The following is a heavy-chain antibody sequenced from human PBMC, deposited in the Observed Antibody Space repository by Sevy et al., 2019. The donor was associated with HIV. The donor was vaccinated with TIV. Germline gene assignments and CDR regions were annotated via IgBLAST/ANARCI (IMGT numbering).Heavy chain of an antibody. CDR2: IIPIFGTA. CDR3: ARGEQQLILDAFDI. J-gene: IGHJ3*02. D-gene: IGHD6-13*01. Sequence: ASVKVSCKASGGTFSSYAISWVRQAPGQGLEWMGGIIPIFGTANYAQKFQGRVTITADESTSTAYMELSSLRSEDTAVYYCARGEQQLILDAFDIWGQRTMVTVSS. CDR1: GGTFSSYA. V-gene: IGHV1-69*13.